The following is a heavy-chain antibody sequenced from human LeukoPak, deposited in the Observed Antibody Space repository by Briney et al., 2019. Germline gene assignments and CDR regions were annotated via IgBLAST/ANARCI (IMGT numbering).Heavy chain of an antibody. CDR1: GFTFSSYE. CDR3: ATEVVAATNDAFDI. Sequence: GGSLRLSCAASGFTFSSYEMNWVRQAPGKGPERVSYISSSGSTIYYADSVKGRFAISRDNAKNSLYLQMNSLRAEDTAVYYCATEVVAATNDAFDIWGQGTMVTVSS. V-gene: IGHV3-48*03. J-gene: IGHJ3*02. CDR2: ISSSGSTI. D-gene: IGHD2-15*01.